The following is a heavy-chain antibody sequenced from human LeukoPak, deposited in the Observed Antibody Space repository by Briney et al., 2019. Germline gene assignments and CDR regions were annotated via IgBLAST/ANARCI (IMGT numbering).Heavy chain of an antibody. J-gene: IGHJ1*01. V-gene: IGHV3-74*01. CDR3: ARAPSEIGGYYPEYFRH. CDR2: IKSDGST. CDR1: GFTFSTYW. D-gene: IGHD3-22*01. Sequence: GGSLRLSCAASGFTFSTYWMHWVRQAPGKGLVSVSRIKSDGSTNYADSVKGRFTISRDNAKNTVSLQMNSLRPEDTGVYYCARAPSEIGGYYPEYFRHWGQGTLVTVSS.